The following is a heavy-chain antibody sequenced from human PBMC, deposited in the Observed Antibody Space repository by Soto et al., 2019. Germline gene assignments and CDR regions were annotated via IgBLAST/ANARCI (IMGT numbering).Heavy chain of an antibody. CDR3: ARKPFAAAGTYYYYGMDV. D-gene: IGHD6-13*01. V-gene: IGHV4-59*01. J-gene: IGHJ6*02. CDR2: TSYTGNT. CDR1: GGCITSYH. Sequence: ETLSLTCIVSGGCITSYHGSWIRQFPGKGLEWIAYTSYTGNTNYNHSLKSRVTISMDTSKNQLSLKLTSMTAADTAVYYCARKPFAAAGTYYYYGMDVWGQGTTVTVSS.